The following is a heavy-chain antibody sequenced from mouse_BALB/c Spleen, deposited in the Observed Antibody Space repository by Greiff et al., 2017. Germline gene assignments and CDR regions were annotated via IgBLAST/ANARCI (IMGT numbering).Heavy chain of an antibody. D-gene: IGHD1-1*01. J-gene: IGHJ4*01. Sequence: EVKVVESGGGLVKPGGSLKLSCAASGFTFSSYAMSWVRQTPEKRLEWVATISSGGSYTYYPDSVKGRFTISRDNAKNTLYLQMSSLRSEDTAMYYCARLYYGSSYAMDYWGQGTSVTVSS. CDR3: ARLYYGSSYAMDY. CDR2: ISSGGSYT. V-gene: IGHV5-9-3*01. CDR1: GFTFSSYA.